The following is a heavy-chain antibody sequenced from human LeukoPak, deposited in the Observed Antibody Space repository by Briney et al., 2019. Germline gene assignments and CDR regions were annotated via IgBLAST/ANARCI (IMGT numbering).Heavy chain of an antibody. CDR2: IIPILGIA. CDR3: ARGSTSGYYFDY. CDR1: GGTFSSYA. Sequence: ASVKVSCKASGGTFSSYAISWVRQAPGQGLEWMGRIIPILGIANYAQKFQGRLTITADKSTSTAYMELSSLGSEDTAVYYCARGSTSGYYFDYWGQGTLVTVSS. D-gene: IGHD3-3*01. V-gene: IGHV1-69*04. J-gene: IGHJ4*02.